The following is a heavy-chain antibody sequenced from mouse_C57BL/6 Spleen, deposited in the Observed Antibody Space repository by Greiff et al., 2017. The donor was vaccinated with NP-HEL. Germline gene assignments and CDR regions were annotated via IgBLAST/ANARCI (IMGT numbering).Heavy chain of an antibody. D-gene: IGHD1-1*01. V-gene: IGHV14-4*01. CDR2: IDPENGDT. J-gene: IGHJ4*01. CDR3: TTRDYGSSYDYAMDY. Sequence: VQLQQSGAELVRPGASVKLSCTASGFNIKDDYMHWVKQRPEQGLEWIGWIDPENGDTEYASKFQGKATITADTSSNTAYLQLSSLTSEDTAVYYGTTRDYGSSYDYAMDYWGQGTSVTVSS. CDR1: GFNIKDDY.